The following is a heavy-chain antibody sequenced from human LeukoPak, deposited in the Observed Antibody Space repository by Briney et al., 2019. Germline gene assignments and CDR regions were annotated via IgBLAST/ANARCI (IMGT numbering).Heavy chain of an antibody. CDR1: GFTFSSYD. CDR3: AKASVTPAFDD. Sequence: GGSLRLTCTASGFTFSSYDMSWVRQAPGKGLEWVSAISGSGGSTYYAPSVKGRFTISRDTSKNPLYLQMNSLRAEDTAVYYCAKASVTPAFDDWGQGTLVTVSS. J-gene: IGHJ4*02. D-gene: IGHD2-2*01. V-gene: IGHV3-23*01. CDR2: ISGSGGST.